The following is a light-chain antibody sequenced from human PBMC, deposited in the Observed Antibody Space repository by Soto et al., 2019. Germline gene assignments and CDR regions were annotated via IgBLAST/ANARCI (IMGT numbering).Light chain of an antibody. Sequence: EIGWTQCPGTLSLSPGETATLSCRASQSVSSSYLVWYQQKPGQAPSLLIYGASTRAPGIPDRFSGSGSGTDFTLTISRLEPEDFAVYYCQQYGTSLPWTFGQGTKVDIK. J-gene: IGKJ1*01. CDR3: QQYGTSLPWT. V-gene: IGKV3-20*01. CDR2: GAS. CDR1: QSVSSSY.